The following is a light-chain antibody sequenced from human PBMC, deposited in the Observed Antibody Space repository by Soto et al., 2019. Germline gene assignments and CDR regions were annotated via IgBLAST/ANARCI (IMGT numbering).Light chain of an antibody. V-gene: IGLV1-36*01. CDR2: YDD. Sequence: QSVLTQPPSVSEAPGQRVTISCSGSNVGNKAVNWYQQLPGKAPKLLLYYDDMLSSGVSDRFSGSKSGTSASLAISGLQNDDGGDYYCAIWDDSVDGWVFGGGTQLTVL. CDR3: AIWDDSVDGWV. J-gene: IGLJ3*02. CDR1: NVGNKA.